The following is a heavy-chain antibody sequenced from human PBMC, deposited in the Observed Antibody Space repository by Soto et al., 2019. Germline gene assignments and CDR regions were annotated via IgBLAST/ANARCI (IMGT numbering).Heavy chain of an antibody. CDR2: IDWDDDK. J-gene: IGHJ6*02. D-gene: IGHD6-19*01. CDR1: GSSLSTSGMC. V-gene: IGHV2-70*11. CDR3: ARIRGVSTEQWLVHSHDPYYYYYGMDV. Sequence: SGPTLVNPTQTLTLTCTFSGSSLSTSGMCVSWIRQPPGKALEWLARIDWDDDKYYSTSLKTRLTISKDTSKNQVVLTMTNMDPVDTATYYCARIRGVSTEQWLVHSHDPYYYYYGMDVWGQGNTVTVS.